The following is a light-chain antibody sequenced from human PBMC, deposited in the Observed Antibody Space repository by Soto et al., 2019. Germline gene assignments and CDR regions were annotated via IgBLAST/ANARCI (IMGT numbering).Light chain of an antibody. Sequence: DIVLTQSPATLSLSPGNRATLSCRASQSLTNSYMAWYQVKPGQAPRLLIYDTSSRATGIPDRFSGSGSGTDFTLTISRLEPEDFAVYYCQQYGSSPRTFGQGTKVDI. CDR1: QSLTNSY. CDR2: DTS. V-gene: IGKV3-20*01. J-gene: IGKJ1*01. CDR3: QQYGSSPRT.